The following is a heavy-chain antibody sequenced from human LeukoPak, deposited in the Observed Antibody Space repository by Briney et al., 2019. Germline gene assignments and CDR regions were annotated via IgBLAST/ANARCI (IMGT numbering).Heavy chain of an antibody. CDR1: GYTFTGYY. D-gene: IGHD2-15*01. CDR3: ARGYCSGGSCYSSSGYFQH. CDR2: INPNSGGT. V-gene: IGHV1-2*02. Sequence: ASVKVSCKASGYTFTGYYMHWVRRAPGQGLEWMGWINPNSGGTNYAQKFQGRVTMTRDTSISTAYMELSRLRSDDTAVYYCARGYCSGGSCYSSSGYFQHWGQGTLVTVSS. J-gene: IGHJ1*01.